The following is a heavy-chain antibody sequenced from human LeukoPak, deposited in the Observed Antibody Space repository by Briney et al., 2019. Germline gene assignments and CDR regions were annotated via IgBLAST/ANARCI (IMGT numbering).Heavy chain of an antibody. J-gene: IGHJ4*02. Sequence: GGSLRLSCTASGFTFGDYAMSWIRQAPGKGLEWVGFIRSKAYGETADYAASVKGRFTISRDDSKAIAYLQMTSLKTEDTAVYHCTRDRGAYNLYDYWGQGTLVTVSS. CDR2: IRSKAYGETA. D-gene: IGHD1-1*01. CDR1: GFTFGDYA. CDR3: TRDRGAYNLYDY. V-gene: IGHV3-49*03.